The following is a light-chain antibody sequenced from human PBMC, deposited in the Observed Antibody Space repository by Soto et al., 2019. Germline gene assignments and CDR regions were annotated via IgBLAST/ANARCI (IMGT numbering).Light chain of an antibody. CDR2: EVT. CDR1: SSDVGSHNF. J-gene: IGLJ2*01. CDR3: SSYTTIKTVV. Sequence: QSVLTQPASVSGSPGQSITISCTGTSSDVGSHNFVSWYQQRPGKAPKLMIFEVTKRPSGVSSRFSGFKSANTAYLTISGVQPEDEADYHCSSYTTIKTVVFGGGTKLTVL. V-gene: IGLV2-14*02.